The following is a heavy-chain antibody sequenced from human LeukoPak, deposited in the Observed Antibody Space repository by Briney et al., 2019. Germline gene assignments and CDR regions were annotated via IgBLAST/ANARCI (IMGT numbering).Heavy chain of an antibody. Sequence: GGSLRLSCAASGFTFSSYAMRWVRQAPGKGLEWVSAISGSGGSTYYADSVKGRFTISRDNSKNTLYLQMNSLRAEDTAVYYCAKDGNYYDSSGYYLVQIDYWGQGTLVTVSS. J-gene: IGHJ4*02. CDR1: GFTFSSYA. V-gene: IGHV3-23*01. CDR3: AKDGNYYDSSGYYLVQIDY. CDR2: ISGSGGST. D-gene: IGHD3-22*01.